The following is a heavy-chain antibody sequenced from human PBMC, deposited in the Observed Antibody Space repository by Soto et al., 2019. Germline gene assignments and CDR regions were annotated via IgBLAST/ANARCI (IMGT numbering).Heavy chain of an antibody. CDR3: AKHLRGVRGVHHDAFDI. Sequence: EVQLLESGGGLVQPGGSLRLSCAASGFTFSSYAMSWVRQAPGKGLEWVSAISGSGGSTYYADSVKGRFTISRDNSKNTLYLQMNSLRAEDTAVYYCAKHLRGVRGVHHDAFDIWGQGTMVTVSS. J-gene: IGHJ3*02. CDR2: ISGSGGST. V-gene: IGHV3-23*01. D-gene: IGHD3-10*01. CDR1: GFTFSSYA.